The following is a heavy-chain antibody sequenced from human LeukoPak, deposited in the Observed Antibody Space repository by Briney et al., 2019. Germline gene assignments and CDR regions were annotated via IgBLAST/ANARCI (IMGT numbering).Heavy chain of an antibody. CDR3: AKSKGGFDY. CDR2: INPSGSST. V-gene: IGHV1-46*01. CDR1: GYTFTSYY. Sequence: ASVKVSCKASGYTFTSYYMHWVRQAPGQGLEWMGLINPSGSSTSYAQKFQGRLSLTRDMSTSTDYMELSSLRAEDTAVYYCAKSKGGFDYWGQGTLVTVSS. D-gene: IGHD3-16*01. J-gene: IGHJ4*02.